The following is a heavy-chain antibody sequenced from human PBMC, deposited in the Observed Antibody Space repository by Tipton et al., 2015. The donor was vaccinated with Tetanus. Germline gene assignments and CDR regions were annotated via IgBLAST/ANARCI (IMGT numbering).Heavy chain of an antibody. J-gene: IGHJ6*02. CDR2: IKQDGSEK. D-gene: IGHD3-22*01. CDR1: GFTFSSYW. CDR3: ARDWEDSYEGSGRPYYSYGMDI. V-gene: IGHV3-7*01. Sequence: SLRLSCAASGFTFSSYWMSWVRQAPGKGLEWVANIKQDGSEKYYVDSVKGRFTISRDNAKNSLYLQMNSLRAEDTAVYYCARDWEDSYEGSGRPYYSYGMDIWGQGPRSPSP.